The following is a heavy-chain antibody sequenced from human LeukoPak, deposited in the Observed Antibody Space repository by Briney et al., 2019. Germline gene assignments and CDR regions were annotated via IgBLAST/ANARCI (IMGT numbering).Heavy chain of an antibody. CDR1: GYTFTGYY. V-gene: IGHV1-2*02. J-gene: IGHJ4*02. D-gene: IGHD6-6*01. CDR2: INPHSGGT. Sequence: ASVKVSCKASGYTFTGYYIHWVRQAPGQGLEWMGWINPHSGGTNYAQKFQGRVTMTRDTSISTVYMEVSRLRSDDTAVYYCARDSSYSSSLYYFEYWGQGTLVTVSS. CDR3: ARDSSYSSSLYYFEY.